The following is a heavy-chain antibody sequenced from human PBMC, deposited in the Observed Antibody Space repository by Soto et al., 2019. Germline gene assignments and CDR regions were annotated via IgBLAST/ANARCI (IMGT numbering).Heavy chain of an antibody. D-gene: IGHD3-10*01. J-gene: IGHJ6*02. CDR1: GGSISSGGYY. CDR2: IYYSGST. V-gene: IGHV4-31*03. CDR3: ARGSGTGSGYYFYCYGMDV. Sequence: QVQLQESGPGLVKPSQTLSLTCTVSGGSISSGGYYWSWIRQHPGKGLEWIGYIYYSGSTYYNPSLKSRVTISVDTSKNQFSLKLSSGTGGDTAVYYCARGSGTGSGYYFYCYGMDVWGQGTTVTVSS.